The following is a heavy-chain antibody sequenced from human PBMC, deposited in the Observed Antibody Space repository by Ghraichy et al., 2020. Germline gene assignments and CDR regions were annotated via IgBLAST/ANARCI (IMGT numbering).Heavy chain of an antibody. CDR1: GGSFSGYY. J-gene: IGHJ4*02. CDR3: ARGRRGGKPLDY. V-gene: IGHV4-34*01. D-gene: IGHD4-23*01. Sequence: SETLSLTCAVYGGSFSGYYWSWIRQPPGKGLEWIGEINHSGSTNYNPSLKSRVTISVDTSKNQFSLKLSSVTAADTAVYYCARGRRGGKPLDYWGQGTLVTVSS. CDR2: INHSGST.